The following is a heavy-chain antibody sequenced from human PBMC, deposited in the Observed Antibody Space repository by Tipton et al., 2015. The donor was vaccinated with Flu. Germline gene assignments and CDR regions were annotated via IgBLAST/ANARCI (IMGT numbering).Heavy chain of an antibody. D-gene: IGHD2-21*02. V-gene: IGHV3-33*01. CDR2: IWYDGSNK. CDR1: GFTFSSHG. CDR3: ARDRYCGGDCYSGGFDY. Sequence: SGFTFSSHGMHWVRQAPGKGLEWVAVIWYDGSNKYYADSVKGRFTISRDNSKNTLYLQMNSLRAEDTAVYYCARDRYCGGDCYSGGFDYWGQGTLVTVSS. J-gene: IGHJ4*02.